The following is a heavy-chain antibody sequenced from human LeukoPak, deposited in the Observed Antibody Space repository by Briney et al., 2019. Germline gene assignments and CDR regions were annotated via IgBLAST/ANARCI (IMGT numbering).Heavy chain of an antibody. CDR2: ISFDGANK. CDR1: GFTFSMSS. J-gene: IGHJ4*02. CDR3: ARGRAGIAAAGFDY. V-gene: IGHV3-30*04. D-gene: IGHD6-13*01. Sequence: GGSLRLSCATSGFTFSMSSMHWVRLAPGKGLEWLAGISFDGANKFSGDSVKGRSSISRDNSKNTLYLQMNSLGLDDTAVYFCARGRAGIAAAGFDYWGQGTLVTVSS.